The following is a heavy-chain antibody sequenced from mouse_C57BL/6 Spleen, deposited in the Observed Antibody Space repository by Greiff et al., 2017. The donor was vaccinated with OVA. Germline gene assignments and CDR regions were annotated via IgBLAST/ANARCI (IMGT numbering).Heavy chain of an antibody. CDR1: GYSITSGYY. J-gene: IGHJ2*01. V-gene: IGHV3-6*01. CDR3: AREGLLPYFDY. CDR2: ISYDGSN. Sequence: DVQLQESGPGLVKPSQSLSLTCSVTGYSITSGYYWNWIRQFPGNKLEWMGYISYDGSNNYNPSLKNRISITRDTSKNQFFLKLNSVTTEDTATYYCAREGLLPYFDYWGQGTTLTVSS. D-gene: IGHD2-3*01.